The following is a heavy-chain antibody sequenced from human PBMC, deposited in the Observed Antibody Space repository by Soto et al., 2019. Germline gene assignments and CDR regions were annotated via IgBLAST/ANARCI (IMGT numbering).Heavy chain of an antibody. CDR3: AKGPVGWGADYRDYLFDY. CDR2: VSYDGSNE. CDR1: GFTFSSYG. V-gene: IGHV3-30*18. D-gene: IGHD4-17*01. Sequence: GGSLRLSCVASGFTFSSYGMHWVRQAPGKGLEWVAAVSYDGSNENYADSVKGRFTVSRDNSENTLYLQVNSLRSEDTAVYYCAKGPVGWGADYRDYLFDYWGQGTLVTVSS. J-gene: IGHJ4*02.